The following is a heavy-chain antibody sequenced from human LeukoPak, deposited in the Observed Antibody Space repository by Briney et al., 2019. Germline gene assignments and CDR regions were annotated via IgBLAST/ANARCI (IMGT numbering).Heavy chain of an antibody. D-gene: IGHD6-13*01. V-gene: IGHV1-8*02. CDR1: GGTFSSYA. J-gene: IGHJ6*02. Sequence: ASVKVSCKASGGTFSSYAISWVRQAPGQGLEWMGWMNPNSGNTGYAQKFQGRVTMTRNTSISTAYMELSSLRSEDTAVYYCARVDNTIRYSSSWYYYYYGMDVWGQGTTVTVSS. CDR2: MNPNSGNT. CDR3: ARVDNTIRYSSSWYYYYYGMDV.